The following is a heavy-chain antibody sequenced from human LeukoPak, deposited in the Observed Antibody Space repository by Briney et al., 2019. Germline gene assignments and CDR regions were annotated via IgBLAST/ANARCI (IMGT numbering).Heavy chain of an antibody. D-gene: IGHD3-22*01. J-gene: IGHJ4*02. V-gene: IGHV3-21*01. CDR3: AREDYYDSSGPNFDY. Sequence: GGSLRLSCAASGFTFSSYEMNWVRQAPGKGLEWVSSISSSSSYIYYADSVKGRFTISRDNAKNSLYLQMNSLRAEDTAVYYCAREDYYDSSGPNFDYWGQGTLVTVSS. CDR2: ISSSSSYI. CDR1: GFTFSSYE.